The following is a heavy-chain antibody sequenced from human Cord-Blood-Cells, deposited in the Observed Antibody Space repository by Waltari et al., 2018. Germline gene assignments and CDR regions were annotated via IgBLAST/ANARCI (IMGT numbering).Heavy chain of an antibody. CDR3: ARDRGTIFGVVINY. Sequence: QVQLVQSGAEVKKPGASVKVSCKASGYTFTGYYMHWVRQAPGQGLEWMGWINPNGGGTNYAQKFQGRVTMTRDTSISTAYMELSRLRSDDTAVYYCARDRGTIFGVVINYWGQGTLVTVSS. D-gene: IGHD3-3*01. J-gene: IGHJ4*02. CDR1: GYTFTGYY. CDR2: INPNGGGT. V-gene: IGHV1-2*02.